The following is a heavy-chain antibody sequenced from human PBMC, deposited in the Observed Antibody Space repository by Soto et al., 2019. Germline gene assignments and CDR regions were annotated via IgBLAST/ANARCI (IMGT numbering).Heavy chain of an antibody. D-gene: IGHD3-9*01. CDR3: ARDLGLGRFDYNYYYGMDV. Sequence: GASVKVSCKASGYTFTSYGISWVRQAPGQGLEWMGWISAYNGNTNYAQKLQGRVTVTTDTSTSTAYMELRSLRSDDTAVYYCARDLGLGRFDYNYYYGMDVWGQGTTVTVSS. V-gene: IGHV1-18*01. J-gene: IGHJ6*02. CDR1: GYTFTSYG. CDR2: ISAYNGNT.